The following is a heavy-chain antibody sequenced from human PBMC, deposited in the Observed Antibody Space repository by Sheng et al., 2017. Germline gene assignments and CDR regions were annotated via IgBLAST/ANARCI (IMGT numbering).Heavy chain of an antibody. CDR3: TRVGLRNDYVWGSDRGDMDV. CDR1: GFIFGDYA. D-gene: IGHD3-16*02. V-gene: IGHV3-49*04. Sequence: EVQLVESGGGLAQPGRSLRLSCTASGFIFGDYAMNWVRQAPGKGLEWVGFIGRKPSGGTTEYAASVKGKFTISRDDSKNIAYLQMNSLKTEDTAVYYCTRVGLRNDYVWGSDRGDMDVWGQGTTVTVSS. J-gene: IGHJ6*02. CDR2: IGRKPSGGTT.